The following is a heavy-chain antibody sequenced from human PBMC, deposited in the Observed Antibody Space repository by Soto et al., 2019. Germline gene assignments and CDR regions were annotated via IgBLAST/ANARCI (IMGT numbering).Heavy chain of an antibody. CDR2: IKHDGSEK. Sequence: EVQLVESGGGLVQPGGSLKLSCAASRFTFSNYWMSWVRQAPGKGLEWVANIKHDGSEKYYVDSVKGRFTISRDNAKNSLYLQMNSLRAEDTAMYYCATVDITGATRRLFDYWGQGTLVTVSS. CDR1: RFTFSNYW. V-gene: IGHV3-7*05. CDR3: ATVDITGATRRLFDY. D-gene: IGHD1-7*01. J-gene: IGHJ4*02.